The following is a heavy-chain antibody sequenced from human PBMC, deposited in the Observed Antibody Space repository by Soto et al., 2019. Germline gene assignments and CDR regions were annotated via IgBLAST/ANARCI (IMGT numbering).Heavy chain of an antibody. J-gene: IGHJ5*02. D-gene: IGHD2-2*01. Sequence: GASVKGSCKASGGTFSSYAISWVRQAPGQGLEWMGGIIPIFCTANYAQKFQGRVTIPADESTSTAYMELSSLRSEDTAVYYCARELGSSTSITWFDPWGQGTLVTVSS. CDR1: GGTFSSYA. CDR3: ARELGSSTSITWFDP. V-gene: IGHV1-69*13. CDR2: IIPIFCTA.